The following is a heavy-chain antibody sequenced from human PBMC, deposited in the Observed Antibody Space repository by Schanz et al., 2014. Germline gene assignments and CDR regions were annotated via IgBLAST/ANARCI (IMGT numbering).Heavy chain of an antibody. CDR2: ISASGGDT. CDR1: GFSFSSYA. D-gene: IGHD4-17*01. J-gene: IGHJ3*02. V-gene: IGHV3-23*04. Sequence: VQLVESGGGLVQPGGSLRLSCATSGFSFSSYAINWVRQAPGKGLEWLSVISASGGDTYYAESVKGRFTISRDNAKNTLYLQMNTLRAEDTAVYYCARKMKLGVYGGKGHDSLDIWGQGTMVTVSS. CDR3: ARKMKLGVYGGKGHDSLDI.